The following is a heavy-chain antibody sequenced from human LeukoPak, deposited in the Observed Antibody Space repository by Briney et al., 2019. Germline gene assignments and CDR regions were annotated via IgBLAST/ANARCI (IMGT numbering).Heavy chain of an antibody. Sequence: SETLSLTCTVSGGSISSSSYYWGWIRQPPGKGLEWLGSIYYSGSTYYNPSLKSRVTISVDTSKNQFSLKLSSVTAADTAVFYCARVTGGWYYYDYWGQGTLVTVSS. CDR1: GGSISSSSYY. J-gene: IGHJ4*02. D-gene: IGHD6-19*01. V-gene: IGHV4-39*07. CDR3: ARVTGGWYYYDY. CDR2: IYYSGST.